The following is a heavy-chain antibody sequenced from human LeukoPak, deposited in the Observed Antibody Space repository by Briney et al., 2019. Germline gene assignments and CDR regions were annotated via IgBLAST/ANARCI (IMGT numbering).Heavy chain of an antibody. CDR2: ISYDGSNK. J-gene: IGHJ4*02. CDR1: GFTLSNAW. D-gene: IGHD5-24*01. CDR3: AKETEEMATITDY. V-gene: IGHV3-30*18. Sequence: PGGSLRLSCAASGFTLSNAWMNWVRQAPGKGLEWVAVISYDGSNKYYADSVKGRFTISRDNSKNTLYLQMNSLRAEDTAVYYCAKETEEMATITDYWGQGTLVTVSS.